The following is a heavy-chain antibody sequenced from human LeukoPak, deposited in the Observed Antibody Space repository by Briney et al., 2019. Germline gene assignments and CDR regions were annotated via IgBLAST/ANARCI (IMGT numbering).Heavy chain of an antibody. V-gene: IGHV4-34*01. J-gene: IGHJ5*02. CDR1: GGSFSGYY. D-gene: IGHD5-18*01. CDR3: ARGAIQLRLPCWFDP. Sequence: PSETLSLTCAVYGGSFSGYYWSWIRQPPGKGLEWIGEINHSGSTNYNPPLKSRVTISVDTSKNQFSLKLSSVTAADTAVYYCARGAIQLRLPCWFDPWGQGTLVTVSS. CDR2: INHSGST.